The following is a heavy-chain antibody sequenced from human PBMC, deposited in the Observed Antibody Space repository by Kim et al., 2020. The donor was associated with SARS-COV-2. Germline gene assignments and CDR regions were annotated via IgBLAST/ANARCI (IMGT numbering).Heavy chain of an antibody. Sequence: GGSLRLSCAASGFTFRSSTMTWVRQAPGKGLEWVSSISGSGGDIVYADSVKGRFTISRDNAKNSLYLHMNSLRAEDTAVYYCARVSGPYPEKFDY. CDR1: GFTFRSST. CDR2: ISGSGGDI. V-gene: IGHV3-21*01. CDR3: ARVSGPYPEKFDY. J-gene: IGHJ4*01. D-gene: IGHD3-10*01.